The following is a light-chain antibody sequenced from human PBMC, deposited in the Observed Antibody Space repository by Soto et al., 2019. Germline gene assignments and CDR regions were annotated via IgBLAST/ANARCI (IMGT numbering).Light chain of an antibody. CDR2: GAS. CDR3: QQYNNWPLT. V-gene: IGKV3-15*01. Sequence: EIVMTQSQATLSVSPGERATLSCRASQSVSSNLAWYQQKPGQAPRLLIYGASTRATSIPARFSGSGSGTEFTLTISSLQSEDFAVYYCQQYNNWPLTFGGVTKVEIK. CDR1: QSVSSN. J-gene: IGKJ4*01.